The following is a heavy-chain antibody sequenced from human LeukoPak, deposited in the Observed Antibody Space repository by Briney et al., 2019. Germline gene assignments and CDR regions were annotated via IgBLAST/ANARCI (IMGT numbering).Heavy chain of an antibody. Sequence: ASVKVSCKGSGYTFTRYCISWVRQAPGQGLERMGWISAYNGNTNNAQKLQGRVTMTTDTSTSTAYMELRSLRSDDTAVYYCARVRAVRGVIPSYYYYGMDVWGQGTTVTVSS. CDR2: ISAYNGNT. V-gene: IGHV1-18*01. J-gene: IGHJ6*02. CDR1: GYTFTRYC. CDR3: ARVRAVRGVIPSYYYYGMDV. D-gene: IGHD3-10*01.